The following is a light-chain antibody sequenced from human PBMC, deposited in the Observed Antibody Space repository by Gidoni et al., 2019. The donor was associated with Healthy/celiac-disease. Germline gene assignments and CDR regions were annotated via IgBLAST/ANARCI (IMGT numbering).Light chain of an antibody. J-gene: IGKJ3*01. CDR2: DAS. CDR1: QGISSA. Sequence: AIQLTQSPSSLSASVGDRVTITCRSSQGISSALAWYQQKPGKAPKLLIYDASSLESGVPSRFSGGGSGTDFTLTISSLQPEDFATYYCQHFNSYPTFGPXTKVDIK. CDR3: QHFNSYPT. V-gene: IGKV1-13*02.